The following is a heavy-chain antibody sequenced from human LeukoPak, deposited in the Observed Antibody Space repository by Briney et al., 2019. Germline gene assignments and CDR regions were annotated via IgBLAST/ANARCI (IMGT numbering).Heavy chain of an antibody. CDR1: GGSISSYY. D-gene: IGHD3-22*01. Sequence: SETLSLTCTVSGGSISSYYWSWIRQPPGKGLEWIGYIYYSGSTNYNPSLKSRVTISVDTFKNQFSLKLSSVTAADTAVYYCARHGGYYDSSGSHAFDIWGQGTMVTVSS. J-gene: IGHJ3*02. V-gene: IGHV4-59*08. CDR3: ARHGGYYDSSGSHAFDI. CDR2: IYYSGST.